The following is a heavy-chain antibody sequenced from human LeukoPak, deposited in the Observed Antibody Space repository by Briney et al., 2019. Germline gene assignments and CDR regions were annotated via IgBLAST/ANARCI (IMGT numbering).Heavy chain of an antibody. CDR2: IDPSDSYT. Sequence: PGEPLKISCHGSGSSFTSYWISWVRPMPGKGLEWMGRIDPSDSYTNYSPSFQGHVTISADQSISTAYLQWSSLKASDTAMYYCARPAEKSGSSYYFDYWGQGTLVTVSS. D-gene: IGHD1-26*01. J-gene: IGHJ4*02. V-gene: IGHV5-10-1*01. CDR1: GSSFTSYW. CDR3: ARPAEKSGSSYYFDY.